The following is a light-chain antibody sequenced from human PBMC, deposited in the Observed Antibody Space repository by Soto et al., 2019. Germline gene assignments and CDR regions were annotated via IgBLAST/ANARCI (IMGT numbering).Light chain of an antibody. V-gene: IGKV3-20*01. Sequence: EIVLTQSPGTLSLSPGQRATLSCRASQNIRSNYVAWFQQTPGQAPRLLIYGAVNKASGIPDRFSGSGSGTEFTLAISSLEPEDFVVYYCQQYHSPPVTFGQGTKVDIK. CDR2: GAV. CDR1: QNIRSNY. CDR3: QQYHSPPVT. J-gene: IGKJ1*01.